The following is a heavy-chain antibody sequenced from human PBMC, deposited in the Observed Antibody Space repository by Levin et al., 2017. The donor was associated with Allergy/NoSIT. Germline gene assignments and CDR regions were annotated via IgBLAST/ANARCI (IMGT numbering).Heavy chain of an antibody. V-gene: IGHV1-69*13. D-gene: IGHD6-13*01. Sequence: ASVKVSCKASGGTFSSYAISWVRQAPGQGLEWMGGIIPIFGTANYAQKFQGRVTITADESTSTAYMELSSLRSEDTAVYYCATEPYSSSWYTAFFYWGQGTLVTVSS. CDR3: ATEPYSSSWYTAFFY. CDR1: GGTFSSYA. CDR2: IIPIFGTA. J-gene: IGHJ4*02.